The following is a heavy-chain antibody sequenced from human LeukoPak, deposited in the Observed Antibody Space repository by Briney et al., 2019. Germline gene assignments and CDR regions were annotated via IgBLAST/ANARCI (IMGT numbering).Heavy chain of an antibody. J-gene: IGHJ4*02. D-gene: IGHD1-26*01. CDR3: AGTIESGSFTTFDS. CDR2: IYTSGST. V-gene: IGHV4-4*07. Sequence: SETLSLTRTVSGGSISSYYWSWIRQPAGKGLEWIGRIYTSGSTYYNSSLKSRVTISVDTSKNQFSLKLRSVTAADTAVYYCAGTIESGSFTTFDSWGQGTLVTVSS. CDR1: GGSISSYY.